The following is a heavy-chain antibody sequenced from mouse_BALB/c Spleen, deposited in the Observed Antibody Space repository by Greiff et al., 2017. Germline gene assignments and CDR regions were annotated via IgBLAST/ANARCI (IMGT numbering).Heavy chain of an antibody. D-gene: IGHD5-1-1*01. CDR2: ISSGSSTI. CDR3: ARTKYFKDMDD. Sequence: EVLLVESGGGLVQPGGSLKLSCAASGFTFSSFGIHWVRQAPVKGLEWVAYISSGSSTIYYADTVKGRFTISRDNPKNTLFLQMTSLRSEDTAMYYCARTKYFKDMDDWGEGTTVTVSA. CDR1: GFTFSSFG. V-gene: IGHV5-17*02. J-gene: IGHJ4*01.